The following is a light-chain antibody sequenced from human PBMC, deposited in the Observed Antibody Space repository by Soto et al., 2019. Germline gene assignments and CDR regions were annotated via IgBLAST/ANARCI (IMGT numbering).Light chain of an antibody. CDR1: QSISSY. CDR3: QQRSTWPFT. J-gene: IGKJ3*01. Sequence: EIVLTQSPVTLSLSRVERATLSCRASQSISSYLAWYQQKPDQAPRLLIYDASNRATGIPARFSGSGSGTDFTLTISSLEPEDFAFYYRQQRSTWPFTLGPGTKVDIK. CDR2: DAS. V-gene: IGKV3-11*01.